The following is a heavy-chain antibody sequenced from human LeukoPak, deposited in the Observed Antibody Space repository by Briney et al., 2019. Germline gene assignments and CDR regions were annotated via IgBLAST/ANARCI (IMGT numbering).Heavy chain of an antibody. J-gene: IGHJ4*02. CDR3: ARGGRYYYGSGRLDY. Sequence: GGSLRLSCAAYGFTFSSYEMNWVRQAPGKGLEWVSYISSSGSTIYYADSVKGRFTISRDNAKHSLYLQMNSLRAEDTAVYYCARGGRYYYGSGRLDYWGQGTLVTVSS. CDR1: GFTFSSYE. D-gene: IGHD3-10*01. V-gene: IGHV3-48*03. CDR2: ISSSGSTI.